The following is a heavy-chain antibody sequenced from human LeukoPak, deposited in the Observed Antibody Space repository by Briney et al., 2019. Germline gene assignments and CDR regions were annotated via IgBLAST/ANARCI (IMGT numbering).Heavy chain of an antibody. V-gene: IGHV5-51*01. J-gene: IGHJ4*02. CDR1: GYYFTNYW. CDR2: IYAADSDA. Sequence: GESLKISCKGSGYYFTNYWIGWVRQMPGQGLEWMGVIYAADSDARYSPSFQGHVTISVDKSVGTAYLQWSSLKASDTAMYYCARQPISGTDVIYWGQGTLVTVSS. CDR3: ARQPISGTDVIY. D-gene: IGHD1-26*01.